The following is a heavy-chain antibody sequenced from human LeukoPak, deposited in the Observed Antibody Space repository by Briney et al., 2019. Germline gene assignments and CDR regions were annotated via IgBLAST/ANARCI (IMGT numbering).Heavy chain of an antibody. CDR2: ISGSGGST. D-gene: IGHD6-13*01. CDR3: AKDSFGIAAAGTDY. J-gene: IGHJ4*02. CDR1: GVTFSSYA. Sequence: GGSLRLFCAASGVTFSSYAMSWVRQAPAKGLQWFSAISGSGGSTYYADSVKGRFTISRDNSKNTLYLQMNSLRAEDTAVYYCAKDSFGIAAAGTDYWGQGTLVTVSS. V-gene: IGHV3-23*01.